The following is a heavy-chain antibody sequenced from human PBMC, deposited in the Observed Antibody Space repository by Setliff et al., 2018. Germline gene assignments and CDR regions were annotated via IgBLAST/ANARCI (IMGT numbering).Heavy chain of an antibody. V-gene: IGHV4-31*03. CDR3: AREDVPSASFDY. J-gene: IGHJ4*02. Sequence: ASETLSLTCTVSGGSISSGGYYWNWIRQHPGKGLEWIGYIYPGGSTSYNPSLQNGVAISVDTSKNRFSLKLTSVTASATAVSSCAREDVPSASFDYWGLGSLVTVSS. D-gene: IGHD3-10*02. CDR1: GGSISSGGYY. CDR2: IYPGGST.